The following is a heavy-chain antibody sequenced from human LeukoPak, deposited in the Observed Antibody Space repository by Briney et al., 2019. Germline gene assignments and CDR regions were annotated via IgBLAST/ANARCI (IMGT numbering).Heavy chain of an antibody. V-gene: IGHV4-39*01. CDR1: GGPISSSSYY. D-gene: IGHD1-1*01. J-gene: IGHJ5*02. Sequence: SETLSLTCTVSGGPISSSSYYWGWIRQPPEKGLEWIGSIYYSGSTYYNPTVKSRVTISVEMSKNQFSLKLGSVAAADTAVYYRARLLKRPSHSPRFDPWGQGTLVTVSS. CDR3: ARLLKRPSHSPRFDP. CDR2: IYYSGST.